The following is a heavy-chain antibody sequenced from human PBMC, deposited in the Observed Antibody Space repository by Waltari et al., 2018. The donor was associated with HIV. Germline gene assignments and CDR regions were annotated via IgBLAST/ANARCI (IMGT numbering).Heavy chain of an antibody. V-gene: IGHV4-59*01. CDR1: GGSINNYY. CDR3: ARVLDHGYSDY. D-gene: IGHD2-8*01. J-gene: IGHJ4*02. Sequence: QVQLQESGPGLVKPSETLSLTCSVSGGSINNYYWSWIRQPPGKGLEWIGYIYYRGSTNFNPSLSSRLTFSVDTSKNQFSLRLSSVTAADTAVYYCARVLDHGYSDYWGQGTLVTVSS. CDR2: IYYRGST.